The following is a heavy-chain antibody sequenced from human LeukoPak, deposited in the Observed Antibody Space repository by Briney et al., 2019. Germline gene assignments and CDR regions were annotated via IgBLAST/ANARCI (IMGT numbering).Heavy chain of an antibody. CDR3: ARERFSYYYDSSGYSSFDY. V-gene: IGHV3-21*01. D-gene: IGHD3-22*01. J-gene: IGHJ4*02. CDR2: ISSSSSYI. Sequence: GGSLRLSCAASGFTFSSYSMNWVRQAPGKGLEWVSSISSSSSYIYYADSVKGRFTIPRDNAKNSLYLQMNSLRAEDTAMYYCARERFSYYYDSSGYSSFDYWGQGTLVTVSS. CDR1: GFTFSSYS.